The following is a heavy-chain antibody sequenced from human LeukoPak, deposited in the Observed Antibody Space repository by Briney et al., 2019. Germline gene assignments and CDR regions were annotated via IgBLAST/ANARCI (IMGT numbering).Heavy chain of an antibody. Sequence: GESLKISCQGSGYNFPIYWIGWVRQMPGQGLEWMGIIYPDDSNTIYGPSFQGQVTISADKSINTAYLQWSSLKASDTAMYYCARRGEYGDYLRFDPWGQGTLVTVSS. D-gene: IGHD4-17*01. CDR2: IYPDDSNT. CDR1: GYNFPIYW. CDR3: ARRGEYGDYLRFDP. V-gene: IGHV5-51*01. J-gene: IGHJ5*02.